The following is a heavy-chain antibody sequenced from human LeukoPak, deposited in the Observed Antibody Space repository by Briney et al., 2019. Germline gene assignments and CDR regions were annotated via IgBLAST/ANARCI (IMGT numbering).Heavy chain of an antibody. CDR1: GFTFSSHW. Sequence: PGGSLRLSCAASGFTFSSHWMSWVRQAPGKGLEWVANINQDGSEKHYVDSVKGRFTISRDNDKNSLYLEMSSLRAEDTAVYYCARDHVAPGLIFDYWGQGTLVTVSS. CDR2: INQDGSEK. J-gene: IGHJ4*02. D-gene: IGHD3-16*01. V-gene: IGHV3-7*03. CDR3: ARDHVAPGLIFDY.